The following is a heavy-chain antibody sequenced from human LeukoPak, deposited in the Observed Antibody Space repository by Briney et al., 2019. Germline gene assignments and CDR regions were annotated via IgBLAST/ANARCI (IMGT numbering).Heavy chain of an antibody. CDR3: ARHPKVGRGYEHYYGMDV. D-gene: IGHD5-12*01. Sequence: SETLSLTCTVSGGSISSSSYYWGWIRQPPGKGLEWIGSIYYSGSTYYNPSLKSRVTISVDTSKNQFSLKLSSVTAADTAVYYCARHPKVGRGYEHYYGMDVWGQGTTVTVSS. CDR2: IYYSGST. V-gene: IGHV4-39*01. J-gene: IGHJ6*02. CDR1: GGSISSSSYY.